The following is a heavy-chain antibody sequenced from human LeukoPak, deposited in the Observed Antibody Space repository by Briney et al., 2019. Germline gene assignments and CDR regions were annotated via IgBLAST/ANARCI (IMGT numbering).Heavy chain of an antibody. D-gene: IGHD3-22*01. Sequence: GESLKISCKGSGYNFATHWIAWVRHMPGKGLESMGIIYPGDSDARYNPSFQGQVTISVDKRISTAYMQSNSLEASDTAMYYCVRRYYYDGTGSYFDYWGQGTLVTVSS. V-gene: IGHV5-51*04. CDR1: GYNFATHW. J-gene: IGHJ4*02. CDR3: VRRYYYDGTGSYFDY. CDR2: IYPGDSDA.